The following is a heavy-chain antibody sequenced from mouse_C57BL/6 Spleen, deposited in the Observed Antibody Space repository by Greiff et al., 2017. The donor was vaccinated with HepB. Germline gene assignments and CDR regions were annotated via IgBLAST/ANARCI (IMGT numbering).Heavy chain of an antibody. CDR1: GFNIKDDY. V-gene: IGHV14-4*01. J-gene: IGHJ4*01. Sequence: VQLQQSGAELVRPGASVKLSCTASGFNIKDDYMHWVKQRPEQGLEWIGWIDPENGDTEYASKFQGKATITAYTSSNTAYLQLSSLTSEDTAVYYCTTLAYYSNYPLMDYWGQGTSVTVPS. CDR3: TTLAYYSNYPLMDY. D-gene: IGHD2-5*01. CDR2: IDPENGDT.